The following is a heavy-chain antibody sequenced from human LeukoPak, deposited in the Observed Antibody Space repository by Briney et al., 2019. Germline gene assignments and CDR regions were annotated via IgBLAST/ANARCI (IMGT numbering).Heavy chain of an antibody. Sequence: GGSLRLSCAASGFTFSSYGMHWVRQAPGKGLEWVAVISYDGSNKYYADSVKGRFTISRDNSKNTLYLQMNSLRAEDTAVYYCARDRPPYTSGSDGVFWGQGTLVTVSS. D-gene: IGHD1-26*01. J-gene: IGHJ4*02. CDR1: GFTFSSYG. V-gene: IGHV3-30*03. CDR3: ARDRPPYTSGSDGVF. CDR2: ISYDGSNK.